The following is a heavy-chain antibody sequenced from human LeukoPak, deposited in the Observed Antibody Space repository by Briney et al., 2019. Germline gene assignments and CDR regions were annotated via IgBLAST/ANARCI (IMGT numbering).Heavy chain of an antibody. D-gene: IGHD5-24*01. V-gene: IGHV4-34*01. CDR1: GGSFSGYY. CDR2: INHSGST. Sequence: SETLSLTCAVYGGSFSGYYWSWIRQPPGKGLEWIGEINHSGSTNYNLSLKSRVTISVDTSKNQFSLKLSSVTAADTAVYYCASGGYNYNFDYWGQGTLVTVSS. J-gene: IGHJ4*02. CDR3: ASGGYNYNFDY.